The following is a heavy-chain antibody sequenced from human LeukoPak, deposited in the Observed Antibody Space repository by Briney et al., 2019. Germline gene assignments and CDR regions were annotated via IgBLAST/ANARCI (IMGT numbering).Heavy chain of an antibody. CDR1: GFTLSTFA. V-gene: IGHV3-23*01. CDR2: IFPSGGEI. Sequence: GGSLRLSCAASGFTLSTFAMVWVRQPPGKGLEWVSSIFPSGGEIHYADSVRGRFTISRDNSKSTLSLQMNSLRAEDTAIYYCATYRQVLLTFESWGQGTLVTVSS. CDR3: ATYRQVLLTFES. J-gene: IGHJ4*02. D-gene: IGHD2-8*02.